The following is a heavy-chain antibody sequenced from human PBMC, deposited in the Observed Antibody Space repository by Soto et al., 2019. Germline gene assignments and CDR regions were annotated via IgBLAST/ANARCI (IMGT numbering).Heavy chain of an antibody. V-gene: IGHV3-23*01. J-gene: IGHJ3*02. Sequence: EVQLLESGGGLVQPGGSLRLSCAASGFTFSSYAMSWVRQAQGKGLEWVSGVSGSGGRTYYADSVKGRFTISRDNSKNTLYLQMNSLRAEDTAVDHCATTVPYYYDSSGYLDRSAFDIWGQGTMVTVSS. CDR1: GFTFSSYA. D-gene: IGHD3-22*01. CDR2: VSGSGGRT. CDR3: ATTVPYYYDSSGYLDRSAFDI.